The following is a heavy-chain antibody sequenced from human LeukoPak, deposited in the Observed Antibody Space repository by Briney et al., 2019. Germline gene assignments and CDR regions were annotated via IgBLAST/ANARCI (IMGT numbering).Heavy chain of an antibody. CDR2: ISYDGSNK. V-gene: IGHV3-30*18. J-gene: IGHJ4*02. D-gene: IGHD3-10*01. CDR1: GFTFSSYG. CDR3: AKDHVRGARGSVDY. Sequence: GGSLRLSCAASGFTFSSYGMHWVRQAPGKGLEWVAVISYDGSNKYYADSVKGRFTISRDNSKNTLYLQMNSLRAEDTAVYYCAKDHVRGARGSVDYWGQGTLVTVSS.